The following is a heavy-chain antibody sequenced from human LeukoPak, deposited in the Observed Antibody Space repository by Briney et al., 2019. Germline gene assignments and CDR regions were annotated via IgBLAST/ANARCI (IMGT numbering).Heavy chain of an antibody. D-gene: IGHD5-24*01. V-gene: IGHV3-74*01. CDR3: ARMGLEMATALDY. J-gene: IGHJ4*02. CDR2: INSDGSST. Sequence: GGSLRLSCAASGFTFSSYWMHWVRQAPGKGLVWVSRINSDGSSTSYADSVKGRFTVSRDNAKNTLYLQMNSLRAEDTAVYYCARMGLEMATALDYWGQGTLVTVSS. CDR1: GFTFSSYW.